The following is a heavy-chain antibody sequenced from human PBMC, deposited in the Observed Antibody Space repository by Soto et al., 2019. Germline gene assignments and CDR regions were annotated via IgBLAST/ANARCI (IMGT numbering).Heavy chain of an antibody. CDR2: INTTGGST. CDR3: ARDLAAGDL. D-gene: IGHD2-21*01. CDR1: GYRFTTYY. Sequence: QAHLVQSGAEVRKPGASVKVSCKTSGYRFTTYYIHWVRQAPGHGLEWMAIINTTGGSTNYAQKFRGRITLTMDTSTSTVYMELSSLRSEDTAVYYCARDLAAGDLWGQGTLVTVSS. J-gene: IGHJ4*02. V-gene: IGHV1-46*01.